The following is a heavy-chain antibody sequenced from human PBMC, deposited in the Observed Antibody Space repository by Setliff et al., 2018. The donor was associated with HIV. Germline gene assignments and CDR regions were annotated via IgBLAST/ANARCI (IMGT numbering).Heavy chain of an antibody. CDR3: ARGPPFAY. V-gene: IGHV4-39*07. CDR2: IAYSGTTMYF. J-gene: IGHJ4*02. Sequence: SETLSLTCNVSGGSFIGSSFQSTWIRQAPGKGLEWIGDIAYSGTTMYFNYNPSLESRLSLSEDTSGHQFSLKLTSVTADDTGIYYCARGPPFAYWGQGLLVPVSS. CDR1: GGSFIGSSFQ.